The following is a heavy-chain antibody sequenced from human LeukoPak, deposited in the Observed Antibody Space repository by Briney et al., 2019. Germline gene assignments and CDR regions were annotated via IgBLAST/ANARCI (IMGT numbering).Heavy chain of an antibody. CDR2: FSISGSTI. V-gene: IGHV3-48*03. J-gene: IGHJ4*02. Sequence: GGSLRLSCAPSVFTFRSYEMNWVRQAPEKGLEWVSYFSISGSTIYYADSVKGRFIISRDNAKNSLFLQISSLSAEVTALYYCARFGYGGKVDYWGQGTLVTVSS. CDR1: VFTFRSYE. CDR3: ARFGYGGKVDY. D-gene: IGHD4-23*01.